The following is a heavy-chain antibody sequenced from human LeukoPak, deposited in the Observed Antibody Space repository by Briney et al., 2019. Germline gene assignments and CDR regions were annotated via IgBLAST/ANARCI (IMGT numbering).Heavy chain of an antibody. V-gene: IGHV3-48*02. CDR1: GCTFRSNS. D-gene: IGHD2/OR15-2a*01. Sequence: GGSLRLSCAASGCTFRSNSMNWVRQAPGKGLEWISYITTSSSTIYYADSVKGRFTISRDNAKNSLHLQMNSLRDEDTAVYYCARGATNMAYFDCWGQGTLVTVSS. CDR2: ITTSSSTI. J-gene: IGHJ4*02. CDR3: ARGATNMAYFDC.